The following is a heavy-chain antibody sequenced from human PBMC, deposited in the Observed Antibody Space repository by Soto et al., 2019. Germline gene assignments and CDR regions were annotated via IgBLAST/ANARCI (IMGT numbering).Heavy chain of an antibody. V-gene: IGHV4-59*01. J-gene: IGHJ5*02. D-gene: IGHD3-3*01. CDR3: ARVSHNYDFWSGYYTPNWFDP. CDR1: GGSISSDY. CDR2: IYYSGST. Sequence: PSETLSLTCTVSGGSISSDYWSWIRQPPGKGLEWIGYIYYSGSTNYNPSLKSRVTISVDTSKNQFSLKLSSVTAADTAVYYCARVSHNYDFWSGYYTPNWFDPWGQGTLVTVSS.